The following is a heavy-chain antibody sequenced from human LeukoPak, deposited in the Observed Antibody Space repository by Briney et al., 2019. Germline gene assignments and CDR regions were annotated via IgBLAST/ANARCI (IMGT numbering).Heavy chain of an antibody. CDR1: GGSISSYY. J-gene: IGHJ3*02. V-gene: IGHV4-59*08. CDR3: ARGATVTTNDAFDI. D-gene: IGHD4-17*01. CDR2: IYYSGST. Sequence: SETLSLTCTVSGGSISSYYWSWIRQPPGKGLEWIGYIYYSGSTNYNPSLKSRVTISVDTSKNQFSPKLSSVTAADTAVYYCARGATVTTNDAFDIWGQGTMVTVSS.